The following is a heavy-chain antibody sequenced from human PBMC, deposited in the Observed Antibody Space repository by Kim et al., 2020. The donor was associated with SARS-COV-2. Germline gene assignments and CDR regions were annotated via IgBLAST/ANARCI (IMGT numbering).Heavy chain of an antibody. Sequence: GGSLRLSCAASGFTFSSYWMHWVRQAPGKGLVWVSRINSDGSSISYADSVKGRFTISRDNAKNTLYLQMNSLRAEDTAVYYCARGKEKWQQLFDYWGQGTLVTVSS. CDR2: INSDGSSI. CDR1: GFTFSSYW. CDR3: ARGKEKWQQLFDY. J-gene: IGHJ4*02. V-gene: IGHV3-74*01. D-gene: IGHD5-18*01.